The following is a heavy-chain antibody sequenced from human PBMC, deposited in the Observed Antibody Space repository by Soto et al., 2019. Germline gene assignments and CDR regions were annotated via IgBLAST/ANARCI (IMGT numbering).Heavy chain of an antibody. D-gene: IGHD6-19*01. J-gene: IGHJ4*02. V-gene: IGHV3-23*01. CDR2: IRGNGGST. Sequence: GGSLRLSCAGSGFTFSSYAMSWVRQAPGKGLEWVSGIRGNGGSTYYADSVEGRFTNSRDNSRTTLYLQMNSLRAEDTAIYYCANLAPVGVTVAETRSLYWGQATLVTVSS. CDR1: GFTFSSYA. CDR3: ANLAPVGVTVAETRSLY.